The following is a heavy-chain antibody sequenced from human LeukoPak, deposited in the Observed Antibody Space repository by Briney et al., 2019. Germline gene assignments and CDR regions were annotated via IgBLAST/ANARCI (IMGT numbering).Heavy chain of an antibody. J-gene: IGHJ4*02. Sequence: GGSLRLSCAASGFIFSSYSMNWVRQAPGKGLEWVSNIRTSTEGANYAIYADSVKGRVTFSRDDAKNTLYLHMHSLRDDDTAVYYCARDQRYAFDYWGQGILVTVSS. CDR3: ARDQRYAFDY. CDR1: GFIFSSYS. CDR2: IRTSTEGANYA. D-gene: IGHD3-9*01. V-gene: IGHV3-48*02.